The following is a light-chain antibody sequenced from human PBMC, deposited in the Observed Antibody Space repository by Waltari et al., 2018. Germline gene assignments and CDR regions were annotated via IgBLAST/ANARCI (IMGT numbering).Light chain of an antibody. J-gene: IGKJ2*01. CDR2: GAS. CDR3: QQYSNWPYT. CDR1: QSVSSN. V-gene: IGKV3-15*01. Sequence: EIVMTQSPATLSVSPGERATLSCRASQSVSSNLAWYQQKPGQALRPLIYGASTRATGIPGRFGSSGSGTEFTLTISRLQSEDFAVYYCQQYSNWPYTFGQGTKLEIK.